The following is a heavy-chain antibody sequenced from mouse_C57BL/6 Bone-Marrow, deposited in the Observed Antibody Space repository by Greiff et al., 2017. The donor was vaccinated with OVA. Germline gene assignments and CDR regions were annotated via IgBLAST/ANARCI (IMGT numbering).Heavy chain of an antibody. CDR3: ARGGNCFDY. CDR2: INYDGSST. J-gene: IGHJ2*01. Sequence: EVMLVESEGGLVQPGSSMKLSCTASGFTFSDYYMAWVRQVPEKGLEWVANINYDGSSTYYLDSLKSRFIISRDNAKNILYLQMSSLKSEDTATYYCARGGNCFDYWGQGTTLTVSS. CDR1: GFTFSDYY. V-gene: IGHV5-16*01. D-gene: IGHD1-1*01.